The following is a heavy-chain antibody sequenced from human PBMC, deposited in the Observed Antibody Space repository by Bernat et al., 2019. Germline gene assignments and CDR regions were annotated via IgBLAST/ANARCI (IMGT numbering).Heavy chain of an antibody. CDR3: AKDHPYGMDV. CDR2: VRYDGSNK. V-gene: IGHV3-30*02. J-gene: IGHJ6*01. CDR1: GFTFSDYG. Sequence: QVQLVESGGGVVKPGGSLRLSCAASGFTFSDYGMHWVRQAPGKGLEWVAFVRYDGSNKYYADSVKGRFTISRDNSKNTLYLQMNRLRPEDTAVYYCAKDHPYGMDVWGQGTTVTVSS.